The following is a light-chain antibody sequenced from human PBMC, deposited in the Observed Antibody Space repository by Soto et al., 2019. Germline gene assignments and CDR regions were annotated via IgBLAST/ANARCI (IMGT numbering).Light chain of an antibody. J-gene: IGKJ4*01. CDR3: QLCSSSPLT. CDR1: QSVAKNY. V-gene: IGKV3-20*01. CDR2: DAS. Sequence: EIVLTQSPGTLSLSPGERATLSCRASQSVAKNYLAWYQQKPGQAPRLLIHDASIRATGIPDRFSGSGSGTDFTLTISRLEPEDFAVYYCQLCSSSPLTLGGGTKVEIK.